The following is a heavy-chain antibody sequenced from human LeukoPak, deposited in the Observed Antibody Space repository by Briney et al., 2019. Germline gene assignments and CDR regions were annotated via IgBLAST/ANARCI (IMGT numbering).Heavy chain of an antibody. CDR2: ISYDGSNK. Sequence: GGSLRLSCAASGFTFSSYAMHWVRQAPGKGLEWVAVISYDGSNKYYADSVKGRFTISRDNSKNTLYLQMNSLRAEDTAVYYCARDGGGLLRYFDWSFDYWGQGTLVTVSS. CDR1: GFTFSSYA. V-gene: IGHV3-30-3*01. D-gene: IGHD3-9*01. J-gene: IGHJ4*02. CDR3: ARDGGGLLRYFDWSFDY.